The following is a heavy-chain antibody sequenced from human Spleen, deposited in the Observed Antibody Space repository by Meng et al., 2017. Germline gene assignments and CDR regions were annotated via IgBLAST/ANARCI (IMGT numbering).Heavy chain of an antibody. D-gene: IGHD4-11*01. Sequence: GPLHLWGAGLLKPSETLSLTGAVDGGSFSGYYWSWIRQPPGKGLEWIGEINHRGSTSYNPSLKSRVIISGDTSKNQFSLKLSSVTGADTAVYYCARGPTTMAHDFDYWGQGTLVTVSS. CDR2: INHRGST. CDR3: ARGPTTMAHDFDY. CDR1: GGSFSGYY. J-gene: IGHJ4*02. V-gene: IGHV4-34*01.